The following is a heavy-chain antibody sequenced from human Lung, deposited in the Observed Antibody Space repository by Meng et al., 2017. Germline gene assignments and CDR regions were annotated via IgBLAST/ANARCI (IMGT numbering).Heavy chain of an antibody. CDR3: TRGPSLAMSAVPDY. Sequence: VPRVVSGGSLVKPGESLRLSCAASGFTFSDYYMSWIRQAPGKGLEWVSYISSSGSTIYYADSVKGRFTISRDNAKNSLYLQMNSLRAEDTAVYYCTRGPSLAMSAVPDYWGQGTLVTVSS. V-gene: IGHV3-11*04. CDR2: ISSSGSTI. J-gene: IGHJ4*02. CDR1: GFTFSDYY. D-gene: IGHD5/OR15-5a*01.